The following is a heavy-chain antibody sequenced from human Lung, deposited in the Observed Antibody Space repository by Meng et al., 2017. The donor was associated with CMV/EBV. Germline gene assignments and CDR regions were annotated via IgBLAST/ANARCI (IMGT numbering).Heavy chain of an antibody. Sequence: SXXVSXKPSGGTFSNYAITWARQAPGQGLEWMGGIIPVVGTVNYPQKFQGRVTITADKSTSTVYMELSSLRSEDTAVYYCARDSRGSTWYLLAGYYYGSGVWXQGTTVTVSS. D-gene: IGHD6-13*01. V-gene: IGHV1-69*06. CDR1: GGTFSNYA. CDR3: ARDSRGSTWYLLAGYYYGSGV. CDR2: IIPVVGTV. J-gene: IGHJ6*02.